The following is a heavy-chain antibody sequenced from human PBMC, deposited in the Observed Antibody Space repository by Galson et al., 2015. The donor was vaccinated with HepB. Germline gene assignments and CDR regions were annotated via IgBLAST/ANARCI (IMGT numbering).Heavy chain of an antibody. J-gene: IGHJ4*02. D-gene: IGHD5/OR15-5a*01. Sequence: PALVKPTQTLTLTCNFSGFSLSSDGVGVGVGWIRQPPGKALEWLAVIYWDGNERYSPSLESRLRITKDTSQNQVVLTMTKMAPVATATYFCARRGYSVHDLGCDFWGRGTLVTVSS. CDR3: ARRGYSVHDLGCDF. V-gene: IGHV2-5*02. CDR1: GFSLSSDGVG. CDR2: IYWDGNE.